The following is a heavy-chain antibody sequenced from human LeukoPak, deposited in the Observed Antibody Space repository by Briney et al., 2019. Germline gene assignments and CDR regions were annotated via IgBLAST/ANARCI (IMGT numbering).Heavy chain of an antibody. V-gene: IGHV4-39*01. J-gene: IGHJ5*02. D-gene: IGHD3-9*01. CDR3: ARTGDRYDILTGYYHNWFDP. CDR2: IYYSGST. Sequence: SETLSLTCTVSGGSISSSSYYWGWIRQPPGKGLEWIGSIYYSGSTYYNPSLKSRVTISVDTSKNQFSLKLSSVTAADTAVYYCARTGDRYDILTGYYHNWFDPWGQGTLVTVSS. CDR1: GGSISSSSYY.